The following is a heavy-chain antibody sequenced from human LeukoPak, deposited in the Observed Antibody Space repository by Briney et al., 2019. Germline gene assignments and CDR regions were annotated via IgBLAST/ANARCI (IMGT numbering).Heavy chain of an antibody. J-gene: IGHJ6*02. CDR1: GFTFSSYN. Sequence: AGGSLRLSCAASGFTFSSYNMNWVRQAPGKGLEWVSAISGSGATAYYADSVKGRFTISRDNSKNTLYLDMNSLRAEDTAVFYCAKGLVIAGIPHYGVDVWGQGTTVTVSS. CDR3: AKGLVIAGIPHYGVDV. CDR2: ISGSGATA. V-gene: IGHV3-23*01. D-gene: IGHD3-9*01.